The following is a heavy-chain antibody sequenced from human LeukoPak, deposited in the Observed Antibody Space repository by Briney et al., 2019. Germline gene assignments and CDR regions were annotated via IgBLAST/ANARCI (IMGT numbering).Heavy chain of an antibody. CDR1: GFTFSSYG. D-gene: IGHD1-26*01. J-gene: IGHJ6*03. V-gene: IGHV3-30*02. CDR2: IRYDGSNK. Sequence: GGSLRLSCAASGFTFSSYGMHCVRPAPGKGLEWVAFIRYDGSNKYYADSVKGRFTISRDNSKNTLYLQMNSLRAEDTAVYYCAKDGGSYYDYYYYYMDVWGKGTTVTISS. CDR3: AKDGGSYYDYYYYYMDV.